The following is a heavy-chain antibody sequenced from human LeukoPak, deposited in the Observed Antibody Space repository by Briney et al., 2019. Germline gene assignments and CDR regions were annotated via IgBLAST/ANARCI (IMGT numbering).Heavy chain of an antibody. CDR3: ARDRLRYSPHTGPDY. V-gene: IGHV1-18*01. CDR2: ISAYNGNT. J-gene: IGHJ4*02. CDR1: GYTFTSYG. Sequence: SVKVSCKASGYTFTSYGISWVRQAPGQGLEWMGWISAYNGNTNYAQKLQGRVTMTTDTSTSTAYMELRSLRSDDTAVYYCARDRLRYSPHTGPDYWGQGTLVTVSS. D-gene: IGHD3-9*01.